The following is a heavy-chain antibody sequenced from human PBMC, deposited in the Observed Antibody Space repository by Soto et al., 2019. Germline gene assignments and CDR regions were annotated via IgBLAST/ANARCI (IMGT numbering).Heavy chain of an antibody. CDR2: INAGNGNT. CDR3: ARDICSGGSCCDLDY. CDR1: GYTFTSYA. J-gene: IGHJ4*02. V-gene: IGHV1-3*01. D-gene: IGHD2-15*01. Sequence: GASVKVSCKASGYTFTSYAMHWVRQAPGQRLEWMGWINAGNGNTKYSQKFQGRVTITRDTSASTAYMELSSLRSEDTAVYYCARDICSGGSCCDLDYWGQGTLLTVAS.